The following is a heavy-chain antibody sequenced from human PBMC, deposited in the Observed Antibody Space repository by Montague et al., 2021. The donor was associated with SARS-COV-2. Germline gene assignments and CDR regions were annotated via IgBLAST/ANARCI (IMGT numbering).Heavy chain of an antibody. D-gene: IGHD3-3*01. CDR2: VNHSGST. J-gene: IGHJ3*02. CDR1: GGSFSGYY. CDR3: ARGQVTIFGVLIMLPAAGALDI. V-gene: IGHV4-34*01. Sequence: SETLSLTCAVYGGSFSGYYWSWIRQPPGKGLEWIGEVNHSGSTNYNPSLKSRVTISVDTSKNQFSLKMNSMSAADTAVYYCARGQVTIFGVLIMLPAAGALDIWGRGTMVSVSS.